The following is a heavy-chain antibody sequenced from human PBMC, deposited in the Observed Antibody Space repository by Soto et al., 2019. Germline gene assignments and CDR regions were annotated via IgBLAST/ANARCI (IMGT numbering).Heavy chain of an antibody. CDR1: GFTFSSYA. CDR3: ATDIVLMVYAPAVFDY. J-gene: IGHJ4*02. CDR2: ISGSGGST. V-gene: IGHV3-23*01. D-gene: IGHD2-8*01. Sequence: VQLLESGGGLVQPGGSLRLSCAASGFTFSSYAMSWVRQAPGKGLEWVSAISGSGGSTYYADSVKGRFTISRDNSKNTLYLQMNSLRAEDTAVYYCATDIVLMVYAPAVFDYWGQGTLVTVSS.